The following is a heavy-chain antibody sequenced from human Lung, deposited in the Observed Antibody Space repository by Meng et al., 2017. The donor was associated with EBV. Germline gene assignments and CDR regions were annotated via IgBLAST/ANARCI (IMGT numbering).Heavy chain of an antibody. CDR3: ARDMVRGGNWFDP. V-gene: IGHV3-21*01. Sequence: DVQLVESGGGLIQSGGSLRLSCAASGFTFSSYSMNWVRQAPGKGLEWVSSISSSSSYIYYADSVKGRFTISRDNAKNSLYLQMNSLRAEDTAVYYCARDMVRGGNWFDPWGQGNLVTVSS. CDR2: ISSSSSYI. CDR1: GFTFSSYS. D-gene: IGHD3-10*01. J-gene: IGHJ5*02.